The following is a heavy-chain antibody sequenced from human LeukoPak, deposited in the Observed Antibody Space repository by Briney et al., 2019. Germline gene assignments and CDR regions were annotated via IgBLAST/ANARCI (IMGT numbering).Heavy chain of an antibody. CDR1: GFTFSSYA. D-gene: IGHD3-3*01. CDR2: IRSKAYGGTT. CDR3: TRDPGITIFGVILIPFDY. V-gene: IGHV3-49*04. J-gene: IGHJ4*02. Sequence: GGSLRLSCAASGFTFSSYAMSWVRQAPGKGLEWVGFIRSKAYGGTTEYAASVKGRFTISRDDSKSIAYLQMNSLKTEDTAVYYCTRDPGITIFGVILIPFDYWGQGTLVTVSS.